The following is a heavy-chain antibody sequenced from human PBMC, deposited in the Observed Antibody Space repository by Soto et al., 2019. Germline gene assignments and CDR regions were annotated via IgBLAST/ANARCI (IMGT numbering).Heavy chain of an antibody. CDR3: ARQYSSGAGWFDS. D-gene: IGHD3-22*01. J-gene: IGHJ5*01. CDR2: VFSTGTT. CDR1: GGSISNYY. V-gene: IGHV4-4*07. Sequence: SETLSLTCTVSGGSISNYYWSWIRQPAGKGLEWIGRVFSTGTTNYNPSLRTRVTMSVDTSKKQFSLRLRSVTAADTAVYYCARQYSSGAGWFDSWGQGTLVTVSS.